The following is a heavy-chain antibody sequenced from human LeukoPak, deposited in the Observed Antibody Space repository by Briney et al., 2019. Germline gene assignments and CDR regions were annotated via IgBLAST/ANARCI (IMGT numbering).Heavy chain of an antibody. J-gene: IGHJ4*02. Sequence: SETLSLTCTVSGGSISSGDYYWSWIRQPPGKGLEWIGYIYYSGSTYYNPSLKSRVTISVDTSKNQFSLKLTSVTAADTAVYYCATLGEYYDSSGYYYNWGQGTLVTVSS. D-gene: IGHD3-22*01. CDR1: GGSISSGDYY. V-gene: IGHV4-30-4*01. CDR2: IYYSGST. CDR3: ATLGEYYDSSGYYYN.